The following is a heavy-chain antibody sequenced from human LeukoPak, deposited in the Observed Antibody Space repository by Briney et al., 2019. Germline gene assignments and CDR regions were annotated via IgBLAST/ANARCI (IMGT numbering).Heavy chain of an antibody. CDR3: ARDGYYYDSSGYYSINGMDV. V-gene: IGHV3-21*01. CDR1: GFTFSSYS. J-gene: IGHJ6*02. Sequence: GGSLRLSCAASGFTFSSYSMNWVRQAPGKGLEWGSSISSSSSYIYYADSVKGRFTIPRDNAKNSLYLQMNSLRAEDTAVYYCARDGYYYDSSGYYSINGMDVWGQGTTVTVSS. CDR2: ISSSSSYI. D-gene: IGHD3-22*01.